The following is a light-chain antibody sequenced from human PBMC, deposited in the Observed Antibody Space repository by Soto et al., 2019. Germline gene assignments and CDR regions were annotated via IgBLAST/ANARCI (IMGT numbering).Light chain of an antibody. CDR3: QQYNNWPPLT. CDR2: GAS. CDR1: KSVSNN. Sequence: EIVMTQSPDTLSVSPGERAILSCRASKSVSNNLAWYQQKPGQAPRLLIYGASTRATGIPARFSGSGSGTEFTLSISSLQSEDFAIYYCQQYNNWPPLTFGGGTKVEIK. V-gene: IGKV3-15*01. J-gene: IGKJ4*01.